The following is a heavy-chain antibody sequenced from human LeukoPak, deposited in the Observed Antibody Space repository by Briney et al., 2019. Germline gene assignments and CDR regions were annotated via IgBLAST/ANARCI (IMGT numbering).Heavy chain of an antibody. CDR3: ARGGLWFGGTKRAFDY. V-gene: IGHV3-30*04. CDR1: GFTFSSYA. CDR2: IGHDGSNK. Sequence: PGGSLRLSCAASGFTFSSYAMHWVRQAPGKGLEWVTVIGHDGSNKYYADSVKGRFTISRDNSKNTLYLQMNSLRAEDTAVYYCARGGLWFGGTKRAFDYWGQGTLVTASS. J-gene: IGHJ4*02. D-gene: IGHD3-10*01.